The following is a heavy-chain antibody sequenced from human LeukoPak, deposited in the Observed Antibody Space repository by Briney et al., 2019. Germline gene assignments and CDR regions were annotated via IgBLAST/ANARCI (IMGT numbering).Heavy chain of an antibody. D-gene: IGHD3-10*01. J-gene: IGHJ3*02. Sequence: GGSLGLSCAASGFTFSSYWMTWVRQAPGKGLEWVAKIKQDGSEKYYVYSVNGRFTISRDNAKNSLYLQMNSLRAEDTSVYYCARRSPLGAFDIWGQGTMVTVSS. CDR3: ARRSPLGAFDI. CDR2: IKQDGSEK. V-gene: IGHV3-7*04. CDR1: GFTFSSYW.